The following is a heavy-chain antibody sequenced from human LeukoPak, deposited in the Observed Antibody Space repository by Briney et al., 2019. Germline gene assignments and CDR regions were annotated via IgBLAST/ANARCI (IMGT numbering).Heavy chain of an antibody. CDR2: ISTSGSTT. V-gene: IGHV3-48*04. CDR3: ARGALHVFDY. D-gene: IGHD3-10*02. J-gene: IGHJ4*02. CDR1: GFTFSSYA. Sequence: GSLRFSCAASGFTFSSYAMSWVRQAPGKGLEWVSCISTSGSTTYYADSVKGRFTISRDNAKNSLFLQMNTLTAEDTAVYYCARGALHVFDYWGQGTPVTVSS.